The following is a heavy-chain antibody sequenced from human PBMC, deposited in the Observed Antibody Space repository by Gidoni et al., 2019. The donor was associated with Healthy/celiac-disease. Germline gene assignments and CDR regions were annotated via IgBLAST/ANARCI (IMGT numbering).Heavy chain of an antibody. CDR3: ARDHSSSPRGHAFDI. CDR1: GGSISSGGYY. D-gene: IGHD6-13*01. CDR2: IYYSGST. Sequence: QVQLQESGPGLVKPSQPLSLTCTVSGGSISSGGYYWSWIRQHPGKGLEWIGYIYYSGSTYYNPSLKSRVTISVDTSKNQFSLKLSSVTAADTAVYYCARDHSSSPRGHAFDIWGQGTMVTVSS. J-gene: IGHJ3*02. V-gene: IGHV4-31*03.